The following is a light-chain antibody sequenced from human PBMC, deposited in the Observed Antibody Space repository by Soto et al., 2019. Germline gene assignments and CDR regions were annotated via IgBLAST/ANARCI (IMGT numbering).Light chain of an antibody. CDR3: QSYDSSLSAVV. CDR2: GNS. J-gene: IGLJ2*01. V-gene: IGLV1-40*01. Sequence: QPVLTQPPSVSGARGQRVTISCTGSSSNIGAGYDVHWYQQLPGTAPKLLIYGNSNRPSGVPDRFSGSKSGTSASLAITGLQAEDEADYYCQSYDSSLSAVVFGGGTKLTVL. CDR1: SSNIGAGYD.